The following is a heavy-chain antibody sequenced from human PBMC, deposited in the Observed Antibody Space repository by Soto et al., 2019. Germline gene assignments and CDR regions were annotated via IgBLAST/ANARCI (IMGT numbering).Heavy chain of an antibody. CDR1: GFTFSSYS. Sequence: GGSLRLSCAASGFTFSSYSMNWVRQAPGKGLEWVSSISSSSSYIYYADSVKGRFTISRDNAKNSLYLQMNSLRAEDTTVYYCARDPSIAARFDYWGQGTLVTVSS. V-gene: IGHV3-21*01. CDR2: ISSSSSYI. D-gene: IGHD6-6*01. CDR3: ARDPSIAARFDY. J-gene: IGHJ4*02.